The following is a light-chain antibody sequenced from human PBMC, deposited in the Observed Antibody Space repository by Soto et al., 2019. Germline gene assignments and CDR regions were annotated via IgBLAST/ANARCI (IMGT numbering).Light chain of an antibody. V-gene: IGLV2-14*01. CDR1: SSDFGSYNY. Sequence: QSALTQPASVSGSPGQSITISCTGTSSDFGSYNYVSWYQQHPGKAPKLMIYEVSTRPSGVSSRFSGSKSGNTASLTISGLQAEDESYYYCCSDSSSSIVFGTGTKLTVL. J-gene: IGLJ1*01. CDR3: CSDSSSSIV. CDR2: EVS.